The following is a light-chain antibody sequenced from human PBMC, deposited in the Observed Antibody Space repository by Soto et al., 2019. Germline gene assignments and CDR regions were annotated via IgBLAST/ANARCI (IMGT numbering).Light chain of an antibody. Sequence: QSAQTQPASVSGSPGQSITISCTGTSSDVGGYNYVSWYQQHPGKAPKLMIYGVSNRPSGVSNRFSGFKSDNTAYLTISGLQAEDEANYYCSSYVSSSTLDVFGTGTKLTLL. CDR1: SSDVGGYNY. V-gene: IGLV2-14*01. CDR2: GVS. J-gene: IGLJ1*01. CDR3: SSYVSSSTLDV.